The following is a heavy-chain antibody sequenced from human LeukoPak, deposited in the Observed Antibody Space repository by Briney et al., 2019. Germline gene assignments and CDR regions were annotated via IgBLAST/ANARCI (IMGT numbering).Heavy chain of an antibody. J-gene: IGHJ5*02. CDR1: GFTFSDYY. CDR2: ISSSGSTI. V-gene: IGHV3-11*01. CDR3: AKDIGDNWNDVDNWFDP. Sequence: GGSLRLSCAASGFTFSDYYMSWIRQAPGKGLEWVSYISSSGSTIYYADSVKGRFTISRDNAKNSLYLQMNSLRAEDTALYYCAKDIGDNWNDVDNWFDPWGQGTLVTVSS. D-gene: IGHD1-1*01.